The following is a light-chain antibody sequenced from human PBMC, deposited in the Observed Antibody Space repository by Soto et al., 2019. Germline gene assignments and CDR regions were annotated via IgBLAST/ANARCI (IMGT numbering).Light chain of an antibody. V-gene: IGKV3D-15*01. J-gene: IGKJ5*01. CDR1: QSVSNSY. CDR2: GAS. Sequence: EIGVSQSPGTVSLSPGERATLSCRASQSVSNSYLAWYQEKPGQAPRLLMYGASNRATGIPDRFSGSGSGTAFTPPISSLQYEDFAVYYCKQYNKWPPIPFGQGTRLEIK. CDR3: KQYNKWPPIP.